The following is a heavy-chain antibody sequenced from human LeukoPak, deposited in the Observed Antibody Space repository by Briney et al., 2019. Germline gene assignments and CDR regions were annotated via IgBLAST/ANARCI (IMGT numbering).Heavy chain of an antibody. CDR2: IKQDGSEK. Sequence: GGSLRLSCAASGFTFSSYWMSWVRQAPGKGLEWVANIKQDGSEKYYVDSAKGRFTISRDNAKNSLYLQMNSLRAEDTAVYYCARDSNDFWSGHYGMDVWGQGTTVTVSS. J-gene: IGHJ6*02. V-gene: IGHV3-7*01. CDR3: ARDSNDFWSGHYGMDV. D-gene: IGHD3-3*01. CDR1: GFTFSSYW.